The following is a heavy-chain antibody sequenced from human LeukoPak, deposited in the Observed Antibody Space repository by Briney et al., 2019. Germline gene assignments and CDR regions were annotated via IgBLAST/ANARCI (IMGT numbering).Heavy chain of an antibody. CDR3: ARDLSGGTAMVEDQFDY. D-gene: IGHD5-18*01. J-gene: IGHJ4*02. Sequence: SQTLSLTCAISGDSVSSNSAAWTWIRQSPSRGLEWLRRTYYRSKWYNDYAVSVKSRITINPDTSENQFSLQLNSVTPEDTAVYYCARDLSGGTAMVEDQFDYWGQGTLVTVSS. CDR2: TYYRSKWYN. CDR1: GDSVSSNSAA. V-gene: IGHV6-1*01.